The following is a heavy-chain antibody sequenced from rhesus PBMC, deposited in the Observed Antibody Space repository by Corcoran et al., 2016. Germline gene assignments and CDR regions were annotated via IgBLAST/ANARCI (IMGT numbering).Heavy chain of an antibody. CDR3: AKGGRNQLDY. J-gene: IGHJ4*01. Sequence: EVQLVQSGAEAKRPGESLKICCKTSGYSFISYLIRWGGPMPGKGLEWMGAIDPSDSDTRYNPSFQGQVTISADKSISTAYLQWSRLKASDTATYYCAKGGRNQLDYWGQGVLVTVSS. CDR2: IDPSDSDT. V-gene: IGHV5-20*01. CDR1: GYSFISYL.